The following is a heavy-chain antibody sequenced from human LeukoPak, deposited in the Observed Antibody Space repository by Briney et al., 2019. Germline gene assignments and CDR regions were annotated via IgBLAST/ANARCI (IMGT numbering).Heavy chain of an antibody. CDR1: GFTFSSYA. CDR3: AKEGDYVWGSYGYNGIDY. V-gene: IGHV3-23*01. Sequence: GGSLRLSCAASGFTFSSYAMSWVRQAPGKGLEWVSAVSGSGGSTYYADSVKGRFTISRDNSKNTLYLKMNSLRAEDTAVYYCAKEGDYVWGSYGYNGIDYWGQGTLVTVSS. D-gene: IGHD3-16*01. J-gene: IGHJ4*02. CDR2: VSGSGGST.